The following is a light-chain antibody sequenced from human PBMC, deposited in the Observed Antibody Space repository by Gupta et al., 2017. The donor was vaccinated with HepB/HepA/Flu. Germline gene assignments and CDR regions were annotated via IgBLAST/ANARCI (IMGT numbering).Light chain of an antibody. CDR1: QSLLYSNGFHY. J-gene: IGKJ1*01. Sequence: DIVMTQSPLSLPVTPGEPASISCRSSQSLLYSNGFHYLDWYLQKPGQSPQLLIYLGSNRASGVPDRFSGSGSGTDFTLKISRVEAEDVGVYYCMQALQTPWTFGQGTKVEIK. CDR3: MQALQTPWT. V-gene: IGKV2-28*01. CDR2: LGS.